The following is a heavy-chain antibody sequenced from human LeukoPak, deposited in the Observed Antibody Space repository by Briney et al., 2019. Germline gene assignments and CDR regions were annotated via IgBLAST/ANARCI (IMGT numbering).Heavy chain of an antibody. CDR2: IYTSGST. D-gene: IGHD6-13*01. CDR1: GGPISSYY. V-gene: IGHV4-4*07. J-gene: IGHJ6*03. CDR3: ARDQGIAAAGTRYMDV. Sequence: SETLSLTRTVSGGPISSYYWSWIRQPAGKGLEWIGRIYTSGSTNYNPSLKSRVTMSVDTSKNQFSLKLSSVTAADTAVYYCARDQGIAAAGTRYMDVWGKGTTVTVSS.